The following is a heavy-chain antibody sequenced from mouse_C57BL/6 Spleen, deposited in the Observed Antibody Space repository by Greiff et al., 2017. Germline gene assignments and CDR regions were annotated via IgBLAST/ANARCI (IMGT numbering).Heavy chain of an antibody. CDR1: GFTFSDYY. J-gene: IGHJ4*01. CDR2: INYDGSST. CDR3: ARGSAALDAMDY. D-gene: IGHD6-1*01. V-gene: IGHV5-16*01. Sequence: EVMLVESEGGLVQPGSSMKLSCTASGFTFSDYYMAWVRQVPEKGLEWVANINYDGSSTYYLDSLKSRFIISRDNAKNILYLQMSSLKSEDTATYYCARGSAALDAMDYWGQGTSVTVSS.